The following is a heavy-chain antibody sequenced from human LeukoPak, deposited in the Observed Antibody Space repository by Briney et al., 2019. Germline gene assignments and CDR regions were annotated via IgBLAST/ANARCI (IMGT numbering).Heavy chain of an antibody. CDR1: GGSFSSYY. J-gene: IGHJ4*02. V-gene: IGHV4-59*01. CDR3: ARDLGYYND. CDR2: IDHGGST. Sequence: SETLSLTCTVSGGSFSSYYWTWIRQPPGKGLEWIGYIDHGGSTNYNPSLRSRVSISSDTSKIQFSLELTSVTAADTAVYYCARDLGYYNDWGQGTLVTVSS. D-gene: IGHD1-26*01.